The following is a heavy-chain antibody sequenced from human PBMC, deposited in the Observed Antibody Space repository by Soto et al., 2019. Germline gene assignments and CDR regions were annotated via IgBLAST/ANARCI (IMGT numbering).Heavy chain of an antibody. CDR3: ARATYYYDSSGYYNWFDP. CDR2: IYYSGST. D-gene: IGHD3-22*01. Sequence: PSETLSLTCTVSGGSVSSGSYYWSWIRQPPGKGLEWIGYIYYSGSTNYNPSLKSRVTISVDTSKNQFSLKLSSVTAADTAVYYCARATYYYDSSGYYNWFDPWGQGTLVTVSS. CDR1: GGSVSSGSYY. V-gene: IGHV4-61*01. J-gene: IGHJ5*02.